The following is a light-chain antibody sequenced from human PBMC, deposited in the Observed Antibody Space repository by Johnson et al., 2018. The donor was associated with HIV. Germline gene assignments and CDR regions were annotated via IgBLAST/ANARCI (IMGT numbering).Light chain of an antibody. Sequence: QSVLTQPPSVSAAPGQKVTISCSGSSSNIGNNYVSWYQQLPGTAPKLLIYDNNKRPSGIPDGFSGSKSGTSATLGITGLQTGDEADYYCGTWDSSLSTYVFGTATKVTVL. CDR2: DNN. V-gene: IGLV1-51*01. CDR3: GTWDSSLSTYV. CDR1: SSNIGNNY. J-gene: IGLJ1*01.